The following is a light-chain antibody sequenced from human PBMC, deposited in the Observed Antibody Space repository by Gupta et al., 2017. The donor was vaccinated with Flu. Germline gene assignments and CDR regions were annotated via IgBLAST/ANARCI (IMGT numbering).Light chain of an antibody. J-gene: IGKJ1*01. V-gene: IGKV3-15*01. CDR2: GAA. Sequence: ATLSVAPGEGATLSCRASHSVSSNLAWYQQKPGQAPRHLIYGAATRATGIPARFSGSGSGTEFTLIISSLQSEDFAVYYCQQYNNWPPWTFGQGTKVEIK. CDR1: HSVSSN. CDR3: QQYNNWPPWT.